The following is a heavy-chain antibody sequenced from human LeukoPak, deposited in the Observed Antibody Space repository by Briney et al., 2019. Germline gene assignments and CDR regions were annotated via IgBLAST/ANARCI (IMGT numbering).Heavy chain of an antibody. Sequence: GRSLRLSCAASGFTFSSYGMHWVRQAPGKGLEWVAVISYDGSNKYYADSVRGRFTISRDNSKNTLYLQLNSLRAEDTAVYYCAKGTEGYCSGTICYPFDYWGRGTLVTVSS. D-gene: IGHD2-15*01. J-gene: IGHJ4*02. CDR2: ISYDGSNK. CDR1: GFTFSSYG. CDR3: AKGTEGYCSGTICYPFDY. V-gene: IGHV3-30*18.